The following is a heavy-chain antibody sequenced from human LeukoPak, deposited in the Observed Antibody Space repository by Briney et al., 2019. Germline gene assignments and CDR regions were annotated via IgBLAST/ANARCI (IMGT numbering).Heavy chain of an antibody. CDR2: INHSGTT. CDR3: AGRFCYCDN. CDR1: GCSFSGYY. Sequence: SETLTLTCTVSGCSFSGYYRHWIRQPPGQGLEWIGDINHSGTTNYKASLKSRVTISVDTAKNQFSMKLSSVTAAYTAVYYCAGRFCYCDNWGQGTLVTVSS. J-gene: IGHJ4*02. V-gene: IGHV4-34*01. D-gene: IGHD3-3*01.